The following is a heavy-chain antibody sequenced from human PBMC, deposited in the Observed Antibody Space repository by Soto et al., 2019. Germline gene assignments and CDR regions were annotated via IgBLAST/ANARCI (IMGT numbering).Heavy chain of an antibody. CDR2: IYYSGST. CDR1: GGSISSGGYY. J-gene: IGHJ4*02. V-gene: IGHV4-31*11. CDR3: ARDAGGFLELLLEYYFDY. D-gene: IGHD3-3*01. Sequence: NPSETLSLTCAVSGGSISSGGYYWSWIRQHPGKGLEWIGYIYYSGSTYYNPSLKSRVTISVDTSKNQFSLNLSSVTDADTAVYYCARDAGGFLELLLEYYFDYWGQGTLVTVSS.